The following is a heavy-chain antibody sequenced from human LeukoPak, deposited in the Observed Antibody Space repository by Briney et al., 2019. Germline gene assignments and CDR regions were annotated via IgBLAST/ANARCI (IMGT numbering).Heavy chain of an antibody. D-gene: IGHD3-9*01. J-gene: IGHJ6*02. Sequence: GGSLRLSCAASGFTFSDYNMNWVRQAPGKGLEWVSCITDSGNTIHYADSVKGRFTISRDNAKNSLYLQMNSLRAEDTAVYYCARSIGLTGGGVDVWGQGTTVTVSS. CDR2: ITDSGNTI. CDR3: ARSIGLTGGGVDV. V-gene: IGHV3-11*01. CDR1: GFTFSDYN.